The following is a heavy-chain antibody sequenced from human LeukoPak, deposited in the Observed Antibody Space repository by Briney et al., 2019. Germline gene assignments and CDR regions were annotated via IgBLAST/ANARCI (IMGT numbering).Heavy chain of an antibody. D-gene: IGHD6-6*01. J-gene: IGHJ4*02. CDR1: GLTFSSYS. Sequence: PGGSLRLSCAASGLTFSSYSMNWVRQAPGKGLEWVSYISSSSSTIYYADSVKGRFTISRDNAKNSLYLQMNSLRAEDTAVYYCARDLTRSIADWGQGTLVTVSS. CDR3: ARDLTRSIAD. CDR2: ISSSSSTI. V-gene: IGHV3-48*01.